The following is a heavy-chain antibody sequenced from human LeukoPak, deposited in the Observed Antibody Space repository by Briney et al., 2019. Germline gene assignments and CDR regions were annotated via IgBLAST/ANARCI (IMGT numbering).Heavy chain of an antibody. CDR1: GGSISSYY. J-gene: IGHJ4*02. D-gene: IGHD3-22*01. CDR3: ASGGYYDSSADY. CDR2: IDYSGST. V-gene: IGHV4-59*01. Sequence: SETLSLTCTVSGGSISSYYWSWIRQPPGKGLEWIGYIDYSGSTNYNPSLKSRVTISVDTSKNQFSLKLSSVTAADTAVYYCASGGYYDSSADYWGQGTLVTVSS.